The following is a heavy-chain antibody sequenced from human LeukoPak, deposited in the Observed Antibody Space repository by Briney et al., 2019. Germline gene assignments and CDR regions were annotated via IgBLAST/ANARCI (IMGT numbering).Heavy chain of an antibody. Sequence: GGSLRLSCAASGFTFSSYAMSWVRQAPGKGLEWVSAISGIGGSTYYADSVKGRFTISGDNSKNTLYLQMNSLRAEDTAVYYCAKDPLWAAAAPFDYWGQGTLVTVSS. CDR1: GFTFSSYA. V-gene: IGHV3-23*01. D-gene: IGHD6-13*01. CDR2: ISGIGGST. J-gene: IGHJ4*02. CDR3: AKDPLWAAAAPFDY.